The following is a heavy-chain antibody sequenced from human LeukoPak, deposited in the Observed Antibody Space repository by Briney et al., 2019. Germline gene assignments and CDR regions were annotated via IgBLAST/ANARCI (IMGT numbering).Heavy chain of an antibody. V-gene: IGHV1-2*06. D-gene: IGHD2-2*01. CDR3: ARDYCSSTGCLFDY. J-gene: IGHJ4*02. CDR2: ITPNSGDT. Sequence: ASVKVSCKASGYTFTGYHVHWERLAPGQGLEWMGRITPNSGDTNYAQKFQGRVTMTRDTSISTAYMELSRLRSDDTAVYYCARDYCSSTGCLFDYWGQGTLVTVSS. CDR1: GYTFTGYH.